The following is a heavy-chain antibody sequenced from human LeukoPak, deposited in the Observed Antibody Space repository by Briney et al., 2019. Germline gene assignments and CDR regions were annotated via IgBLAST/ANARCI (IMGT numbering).Heavy chain of an antibody. V-gene: IGHV4-4*08. D-gene: IGHD5-24*01. CDR1: GGSITSYY. CDR3: ARESRTVQMATSIHDHWFDP. J-gene: IGHJ5*02. CDR2: IYTSGIT. Sequence: SETLSLTCTVSGGSITSYYWSWIRQPPGKGLEWIGRIYTSGITSYNPSLKSRVTISVDTSKNQFSLRLSSVTAADTAVYYCARESRTVQMATSIHDHWFDPWGQGTLVTVSS.